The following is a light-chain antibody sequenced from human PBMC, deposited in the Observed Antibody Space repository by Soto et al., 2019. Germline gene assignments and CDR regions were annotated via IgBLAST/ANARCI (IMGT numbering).Light chain of an antibody. J-gene: IGKJ2*01. V-gene: IGKV4-1*01. CDR2: WAS. Sequence: DIVMTQSPDSLTVSLGERATINCRSSRSLLSFSNNKNYLSWYQRKPGQPPKLLIYWASTRESGVPDRFTGRGSGTDFTLTISSLQAEDVAVYYCQQYYGAPYTFGQGTNLEIK. CDR1: RSLLSFSNNKNY. CDR3: QQYYGAPYT.